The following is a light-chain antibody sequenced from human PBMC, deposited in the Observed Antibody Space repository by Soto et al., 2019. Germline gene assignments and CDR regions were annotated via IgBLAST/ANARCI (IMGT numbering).Light chain of an antibody. J-gene: IGKJ2*01. Sequence: ATQMTQSPSSLSASVGDRVTITCRASQGIRNAVTWYQQKAGKAPKLLIYGASTLESGVPSRFSGSGYGTDFTLTISSLQSEDFATYYCLQDNTYPYTFGQGTKL. CDR3: LQDNTYPYT. V-gene: IGKV1-6*01. CDR2: GAS. CDR1: QGIRNA.